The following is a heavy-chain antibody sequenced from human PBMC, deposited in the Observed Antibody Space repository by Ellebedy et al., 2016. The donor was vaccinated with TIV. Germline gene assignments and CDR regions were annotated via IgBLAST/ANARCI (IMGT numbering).Heavy chain of an antibody. CDR3: ARHAVVPTPGFEY. Sequence: SETLSLTCTVSGSSISDYYWTWIRQPPGRGLEWIEFVYDTLGSSNYSPSLKSRVSTSVDTSKSQISLRLKSVTAADTAVYYCARHAVVPTPGFEYWGPGALVTVSS. CDR2: VYDTLGSS. D-gene: IGHD2-15*01. CDR1: GSSISDYY. J-gene: IGHJ4*02. V-gene: IGHV4-59*08.